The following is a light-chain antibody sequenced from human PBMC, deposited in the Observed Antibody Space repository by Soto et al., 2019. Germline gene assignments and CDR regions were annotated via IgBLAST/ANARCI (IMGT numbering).Light chain of an antibody. J-gene: IGKJ1*01. Sequence: DIQMTQSPSTLSASVGDTVTITCRASHSCSWLAWYQQKPGKAPKFLIYKASTLESGVPSRFSGSGSGTEFTLTISSLQPDDFATYYCQQYNSYSWTFGQGTKVEIK. CDR1: HSCSW. CDR2: KAS. V-gene: IGKV1-5*03. CDR3: QQYNSYSWT.